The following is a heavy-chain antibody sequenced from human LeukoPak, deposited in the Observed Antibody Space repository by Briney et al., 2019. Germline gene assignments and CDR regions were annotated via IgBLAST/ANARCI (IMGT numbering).Heavy chain of an antibody. V-gene: IGHV3-74*01. Sequence: PGGSLRLSCAASGFTFSSYWMHWVRQAPGKGLVWVSRINSDGSSTSYADSVKGRFTISRDNAKNTLYLQMNSLRAEDTAAYYCAREVHDILTGYTKSAFDIWGQGTMVTVSS. J-gene: IGHJ3*02. CDR2: INSDGSST. D-gene: IGHD3-9*01. CDR1: GFTFSSYW. CDR3: AREVHDILTGYTKSAFDI.